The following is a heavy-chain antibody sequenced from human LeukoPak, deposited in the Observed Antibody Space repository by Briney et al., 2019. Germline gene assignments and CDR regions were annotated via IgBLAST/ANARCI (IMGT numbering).Heavy chain of an antibody. J-gene: IGHJ4*02. V-gene: IGHV1-18*01. CDR3: ARVRVGATGVGDY. D-gene: IGHD1-26*01. CDR1: GYTFTSYG. Sequence: ASVKVSCKASGYTFTSYGISWVRQAPGQGLEWMGWISAYNGNTNYAQKFQGRVTITADKSTSTAYMELSSLRSEDTAVYYCARVRVGATGVGDYWGQGTLVTVSS. CDR2: ISAYNGNT.